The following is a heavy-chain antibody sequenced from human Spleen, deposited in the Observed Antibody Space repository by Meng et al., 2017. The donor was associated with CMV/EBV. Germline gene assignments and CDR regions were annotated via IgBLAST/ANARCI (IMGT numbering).Heavy chain of an antibody. V-gene: IGHV3-74*01. CDR2: INSDGSTT. D-gene: IGHD3-3*01. Sequence: LSLTCAASGFTFSSFWMHWVRQAPGKGLVWVSRINSDGSTTNYADSVKGRFTISRDSAKNTVYLQMTSLRAEDTAAYFCTRDPGSGYYWSGMDVWGQGTTVTVSS. CDR1: GFTFSSFW. CDR3: TRDPGSGYYWSGMDV. J-gene: IGHJ6*02.